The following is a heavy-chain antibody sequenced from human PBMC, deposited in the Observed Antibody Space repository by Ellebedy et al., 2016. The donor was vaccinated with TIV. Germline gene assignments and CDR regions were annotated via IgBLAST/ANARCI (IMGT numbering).Heavy chain of an antibody. J-gene: IGHJ3*02. CDR1: GFTFSSYA. CDR3: ARDLPHWAFDI. V-gene: IGHV3-30-3*01. Sequence: GESLKISXAASGFTFSSYAMHWVRQAPGKGLEWVTLISYDGDKQYYADSVKGRVTISRDNAKNSLYLQMNSLRDEDTAVYYCARDLPHWAFDIWGQGSMVTVSS. CDR2: ISYDGDKQ.